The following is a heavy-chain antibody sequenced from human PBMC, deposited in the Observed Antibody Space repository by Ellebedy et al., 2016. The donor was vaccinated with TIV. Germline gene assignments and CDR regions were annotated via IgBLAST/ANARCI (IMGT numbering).Heavy chain of an antibody. CDR2: FDPEDGET. Sequence: ASVKVSCKVSGYTLTELSMHWVRQAPGKGLKWMGGFDPEDGETIYAQKFQGRVTMTEDTSTDTAYMELSSLRSEDTAVYYCATADGYCSGGSCYSDAFDIWGQGTMVTVSS. CDR1: GYTLTELS. CDR3: ATADGYCSGGSCYSDAFDI. J-gene: IGHJ3*02. D-gene: IGHD2-15*01. V-gene: IGHV1-24*01.